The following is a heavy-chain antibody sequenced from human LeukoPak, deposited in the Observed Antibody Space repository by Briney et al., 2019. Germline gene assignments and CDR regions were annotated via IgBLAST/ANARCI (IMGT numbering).Heavy chain of an antibody. CDR2: ISSSGSTI. CDR1: GFTFSSYE. V-gene: IGHV3-48*03. J-gene: IGHJ4*02. Sequence: GGSLRLSCAASGFTFSSYEMNWARQAPGKGLEWVSYISSSGSTIYYADSVKGRFTISRDNAKNSLYLQMNSLRAEDTAVYYCARGDIVATDLDYWGQGTLVTVSS. CDR3: ARGDIVATDLDY. D-gene: IGHD5-12*01.